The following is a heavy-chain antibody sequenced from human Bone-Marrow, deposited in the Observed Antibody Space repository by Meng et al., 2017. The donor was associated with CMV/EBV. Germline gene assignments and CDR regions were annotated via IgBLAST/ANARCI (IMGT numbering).Heavy chain of an antibody. CDR2: ISSSGSTI. Sequence: GESLKISCAASGFTFSDYYMSWIRQAPGKGLEWVSYISSSGSTIYYADSVKGRSTISRDNAKNSLYLQMNSLRAEDTAVYYCARSLRASLAAAGAVYYYYYGMDVWGQGTTVTVSS. CDR1: GFTFSDYY. CDR3: ARSLRASLAAAGAVYYYYYGMDV. D-gene: IGHD6-13*01. J-gene: IGHJ6*02. V-gene: IGHV3-11*04.